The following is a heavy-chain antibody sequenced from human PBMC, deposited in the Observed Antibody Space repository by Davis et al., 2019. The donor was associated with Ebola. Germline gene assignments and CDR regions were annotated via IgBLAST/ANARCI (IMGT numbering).Heavy chain of an antibody. Sequence: GESLKISCAASGFTFSSYAMRWVRQAPGKGLEWVSAITSSGSSTYYAGSVKGRFTISRDNSKNTVFLQMTSLKAEDTAVYYCAKRTAGSQAFVDYWGQGTLVTVSS. J-gene: IGHJ4*02. CDR3: AKRTAGSQAFVDY. V-gene: IGHV3-23*01. CDR2: ITSSGSST. D-gene: IGHD1-1*01. CDR1: GFTFSSYA.